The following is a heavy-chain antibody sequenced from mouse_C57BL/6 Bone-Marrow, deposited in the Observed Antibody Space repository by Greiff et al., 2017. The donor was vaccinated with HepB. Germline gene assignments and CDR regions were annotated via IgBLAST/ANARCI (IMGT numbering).Heavy chain of an antibody. CDR2: IYPGDGDT. CDR3: AASTIVTSYYAMDY. V-gene: IGHV1-80*01. D-gene: IGHD2-5*01. CDR1: GYAFSSYW. J-gene: IGHJ4*01. Sequence: VQLQQSGAELVKPGASVKISCKASGYAFSSYWMNWVKQRPGKGLEWIGQIYPGDGDTNYNGKFKGKATLTADKSSSTAYMQLSSLTSEDSAVYFCAASTIVTSYYAMDYWGQGTSVTVSS.